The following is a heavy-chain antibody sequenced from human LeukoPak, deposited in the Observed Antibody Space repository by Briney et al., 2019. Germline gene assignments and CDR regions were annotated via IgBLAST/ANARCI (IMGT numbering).Heavy chain of an antibody. D-gene: IGHD6-13*01. CDR3: AKDSKYSSSWYVAGFDY. Sequence: PGGSLRLSSAASGFTFSSYGMHWVRQAPGKGLEWVAVIWYDGSNKYYADSVKGRFTISRDNSKNTLYLQMNSLRAEDTAVYYCAKDSKYSSSWYVAGFDYWGQGTLVTVSS. J-gene: IGHJ4*02. CDR2: IWYDGSNK. CDR1: GFTFSSYG. V-gene: IGHV3-33*06.